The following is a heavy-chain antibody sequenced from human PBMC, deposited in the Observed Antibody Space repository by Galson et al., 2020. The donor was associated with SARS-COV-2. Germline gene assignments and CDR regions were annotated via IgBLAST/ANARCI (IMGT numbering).Heavy chain of an antibody. Sequence: SETLSLTCTVSGGSISSYYWSWIRQPPGKGLEWIGYIHYSGSTNYNPSLKSRVTISVDTSKNQFSLKLSSVTAADTAVYYCARDRGSGYDYVWGSYLYGMDVWGQGTTVTVSS. D-gene: IGHD3-16*02. V-gene: IGHV4-59*13. CDR1: GGSISSYY. J-gene: IGHJ6*02. CDR3: ARDRGSGYDYVWGSYLYGMDV. CDR2: IHYSGST.